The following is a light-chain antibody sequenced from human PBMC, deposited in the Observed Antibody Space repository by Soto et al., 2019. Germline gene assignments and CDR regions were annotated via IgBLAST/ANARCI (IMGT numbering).Light chain of an antibody. Sequence: EIVLPQSPGTLSLSPGERATLSCRASQSVSSSYLAWYQQKPGQAPRLLIYGASSRATGIPDRFSGSGSGTDFTLTISSLEPEDFAVYYGQQYGSSPVITFGPGTKVDIK. J-gene: IGKJ3*01. CDR2: GAS. CDR3: QQYGSSPVIT. CDR1: QSVSSSY. V-gene: IGKV3-20*01.